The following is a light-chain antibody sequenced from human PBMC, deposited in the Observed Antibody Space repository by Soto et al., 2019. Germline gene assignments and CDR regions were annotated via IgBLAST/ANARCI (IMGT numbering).Light chain of an antibody. Sequence: EVVLTQSPATLSLSPGEGATLSCRVSQSISSSYLSWYQQRPGQAPRLLIYGASTRATGIPARFSGSGSGTEFTLTISSLQSEDFAVYYCQQYNNWPQTFGQGTKVDIK. CDR3: QQYNNWPQT. J-gene: IGKJ1*01. CDR1: QSISSSY. V-gene: IGKV3D-7*01. CDR2: GAS.